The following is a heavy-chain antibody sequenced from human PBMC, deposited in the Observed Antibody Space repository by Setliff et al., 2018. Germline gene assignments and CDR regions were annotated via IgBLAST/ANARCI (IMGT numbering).Heavy chain of an antibody. D-gene: IGHD4-17*01. CDR2: SVDGST. CDR1: GGSMIGYY. Sequence: ASETLSLTCSVSGGSMIGYYWSWVRQAPGKELEWIGYSVDGSTNYNPSLKSRVTISVDTSKNQFTLKLTSVTAADSAVYYCARHENDYGDYDDAFDIWGQGTMVTVSS. CDR3: ARHENDYGDYDDAFDI. V-gene: IGHV4-59*08. J-gene: IGHJ3*02.